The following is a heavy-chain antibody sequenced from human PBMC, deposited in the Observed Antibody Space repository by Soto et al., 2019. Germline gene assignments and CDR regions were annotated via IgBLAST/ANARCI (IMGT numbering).Heavy chain of an antibody. J-gene: IGHJ3*02. CDR1: GYTFTSYG. D-gene: IGHD3-3*01. CDR2: ISAYNGNT. V-gene: IGHV1-18*01. CDR3: ARDAYYDFWSGYYTGAGAFDI. Sequence: QVQLVQSGAEVKKPGASVKVSCKASGYTFTSYGISWVRQAPGQGLEWMGWISAYNGNTNYAQKLPGRVTMTTDTSTSTAYMELRSLRSDDTAVYYCARDAYYDFWSGYYTGAGAFDIWGQGTMVTVSS.